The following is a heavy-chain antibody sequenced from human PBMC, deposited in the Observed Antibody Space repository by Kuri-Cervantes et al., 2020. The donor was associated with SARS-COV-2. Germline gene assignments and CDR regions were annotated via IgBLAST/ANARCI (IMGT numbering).Heavy chain of an antibody. Sequence: GESLKISCAAFGFTFSSYSMNWVRQAPGKGLEWVSSISSSSSYIYYADSVKGRFTNSRDNAKNTLYLQMNSLRAEDTAVYYCASRKGTDTEYYDSSGFIYWGQGTLVTVSS. CDR1: GFTFSSYS. D-gene: IGHD3-22*01. CDR2: ISSSSSYI. J-gene: IGHJ4*02. CDR3: ASRKGTDTEYYDSSGFIY. V-gene: IGHV3-21*01.